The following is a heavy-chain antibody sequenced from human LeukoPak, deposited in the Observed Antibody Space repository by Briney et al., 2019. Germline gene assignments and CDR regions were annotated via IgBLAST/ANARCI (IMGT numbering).Heavy chain of an antibody. J-gene: IGHJ4*02. CDR3: AREQYQLPISYTYFDY. V-gene: IGHV1-69*13. CDR2: IIPIFGTA. CDR1: GYTFTGYY. Sequence: GASVKVSCKASGYTFTGYYMHWVRQAPGQGLEWMGGIIPIFGTANYAQKFQGRVTITADESTSTAYMELSSLRSEDTAVYYCAREQYQLPISYTYFDYWGQGTLVTVSS. D-gene: IGHD2-2*01.